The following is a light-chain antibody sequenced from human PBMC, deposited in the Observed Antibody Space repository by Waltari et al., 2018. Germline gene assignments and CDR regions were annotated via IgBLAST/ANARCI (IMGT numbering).Light chain of an antibody. CDR3: SSYTNYATVI. CDR2: DVN. Sequence: QSALTQPASVSGSPGQSITISCTGTSRNVGYYNYVSWNQQHPGKAPKLMISDVNKRPSWVSNRFSGSKSGNTASLTISGLQAEDEADYYCSSYTNYATVIFGGGTKLTVL. V-gene: IGLV2-14*01. J-gene: IGLJ2*01. CDR1: SRNVGYYNY.